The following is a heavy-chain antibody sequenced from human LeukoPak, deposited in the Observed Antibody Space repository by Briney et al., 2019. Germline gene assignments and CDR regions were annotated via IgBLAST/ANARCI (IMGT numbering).Heavy chain of an antibody. Sequence: GGSLRLSCAASGFTFSSYWMSWVRQAPGKGLEWVANIKQDGSEKYYVDSVKGRFTISRDNAKNSLYLQMNSLRAEDTGIYYCARETVDCGGDCYDYWGRGALVTVSS. CDR2: IKQDGSEK. D-gene: IGHD2-21*01. CDR3: ARETVDCGGDCYDY. V-gene: IGHV3-7*01. J-gene: IGHJ4*02. CDR1: GFTFSSYW.